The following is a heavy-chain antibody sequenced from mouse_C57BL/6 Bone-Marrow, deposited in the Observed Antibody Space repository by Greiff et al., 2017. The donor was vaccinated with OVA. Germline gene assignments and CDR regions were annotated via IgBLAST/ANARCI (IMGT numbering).Heavy chain of an antibody. V-gene: IGHV1-26*01. CDR2: INPNNGGT. J-gene: IGHJ4*01. Sequence: EVQLQQSGPELVKPGASVKISCKASGYTFTDYYMNWVKQSHGKSLEWIGDINPNNGGTSYNQKFKGKATLTVDKSSSTAYMELRSLTSEDSAVYYCARLSYAMDYWGQGTSVTGSS. CDR3: ARLSYAMDY. CDR1: GYTFTDYY.